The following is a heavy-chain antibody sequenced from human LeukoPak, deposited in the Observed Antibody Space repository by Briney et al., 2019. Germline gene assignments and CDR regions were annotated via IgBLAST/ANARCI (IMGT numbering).Heavy chain of an antibody. CDR2: ISAYNGNT. CDR3: ARYSGSYLWNYFDY. V-gene: IGHV1-18*01. D-gene: IGHD1-26*01. J-gene: IGHJ4*02. Sequence: GASVKVSCKASGYTFTSYGISWVRQAPGQGLEWMGWISAYNGNTNYAQKLQGRVTMTTDTSTSTAYMELRGLRSDDTAVYYCARYSGSYLWNYFDYWGQGTLVTVSS. CDR1: GYTFTSYG.